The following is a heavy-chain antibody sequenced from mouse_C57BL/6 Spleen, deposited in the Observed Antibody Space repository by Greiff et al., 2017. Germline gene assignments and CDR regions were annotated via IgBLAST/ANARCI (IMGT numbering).Heavy chain of an antibody. J-gene: IGHJ1*03. CDR1: GYTFTSYW. D-gene: IGHD2-2*01. CDR3: ARGDYGYDGYFDV. Sequence: QVQLKESGAELAKPGASVKLSCKASGYTFTSYWMHWVKQRPGQGLEWIGYINPSSGYTKYNQKFKDKATLTADKSSSTAYMQLSSLTYEDSAVYYCARGDYGYDGYFDVWGTGTTVTVSS. V-gene: IGHV1-7*01. CDR2: INPSSGYT.